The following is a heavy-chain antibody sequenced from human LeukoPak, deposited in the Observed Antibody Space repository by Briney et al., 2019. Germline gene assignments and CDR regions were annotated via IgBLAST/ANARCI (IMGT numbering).Heavy chain of an antibody. Sequence: SGGSLRHSRAASGFIVSGNYMSSVRQAPGKGLGWVSVIYSGGSTYYADSVKGRFTISRDNSKNTLYLQMNSLRVEDTAVYCCSAMVTTVDVWGKGTTVTVSS. CDR2: IYSGGST. D-gene: IGHD5-18*01. J-gene: IGHJ6*04. V-gene: IGHV3-53*01. CDR1: GFIVSGNY. CDR3: SAMVTTVDV.